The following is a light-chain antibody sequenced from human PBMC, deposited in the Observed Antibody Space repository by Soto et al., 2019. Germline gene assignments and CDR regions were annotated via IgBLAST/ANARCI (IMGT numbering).Light chain of an antibody. J-gene: IGLJ1*01. CDR3: SSYTSSSTF. V-gene: IGLV2-14*01. CDR2: DVS. CDR1: SSDVDGYNY. Sequence: QSLLTQPAPVSGSPGQSITISCTGTSSDVDGYNYVSWYQQHPGKAPKLMIYDVSNRPSGVSNRFSGSKSGNTASLTISGLQAEDEADYYCSSYTSSSTFFGTGTKVTVL.